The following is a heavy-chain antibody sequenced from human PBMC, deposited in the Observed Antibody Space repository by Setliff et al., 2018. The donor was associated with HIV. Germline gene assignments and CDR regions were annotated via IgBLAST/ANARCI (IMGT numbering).Heavy chain of an antibody. CDR3: FWSGYYFKTPFDY. J-gene: IGHJ4*02. CDR1: GFTFSSYA. V-gene: IGHV3-30*04. CDR2: ISYDGNNK. Sequence: GGSLRLSCAASGFTFSSYALHWVRQAPDKGLEWVAVISYDGNNKYYADSVKGRFTISRDNSKNTLYLQMNSLRAEDTAVYYSFWSGYYFKTPFDYWGQGTLVTVSS. D-gene: IGHD3-3*01.